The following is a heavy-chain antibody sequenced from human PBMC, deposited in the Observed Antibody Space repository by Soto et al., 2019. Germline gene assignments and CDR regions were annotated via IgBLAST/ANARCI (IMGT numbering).Heavy chain of an antibody. CDR1: GGPVSSGSYY. CDR2: IYYSGST. D-gene: IGHD3-22*01. CDR3: ARESSYYDSSGYPYNWFDP. J-gene: IGHJ5*02. Sequence: SETLSLTCTVSGGPVSSGSYYWGWIRQPPGKGLEWIGYIYYSGSTNYNPSLKSRVTISVDTSKNQFSLKLSSVTAADTAVYYCARESSYYDSSGYPYNWFDPWGQGTLVTVSS. V-gene: IGHV4-61*01.